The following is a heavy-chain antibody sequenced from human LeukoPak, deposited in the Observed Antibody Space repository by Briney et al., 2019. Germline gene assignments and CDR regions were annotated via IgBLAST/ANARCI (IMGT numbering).Heavy chain of an antibody. CDR2: ISSSGSTI. CDR1: GFTFSSYE. V-gene: IGHV3-48*03. Sequence: PGGSLRLSCAASGFTFSSYEMNWVRQAPGKGLEWVSYISSSGSTIYYADSVKGRFTISRDNAKNSLYLQMNSLRAEDTAVYYCAREYYDILTGYYNGVYFDYWGQGTLVTVSS. D-gene: IGHD3-9*01. J-gene: IGHJ4*02. CDR3: AREYYDILTGYYNGVYFDY.